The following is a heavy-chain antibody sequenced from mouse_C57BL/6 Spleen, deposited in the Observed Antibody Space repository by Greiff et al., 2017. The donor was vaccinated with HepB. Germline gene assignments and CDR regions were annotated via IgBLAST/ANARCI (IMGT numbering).Heavy chain of an antibody. CDR1: GFTFSSYT. CDR3: ARQGYYGSSAY. J-gene: IGHJ3*01. D-gene: IGHD1-1*01. Sequence: EVMLVESGGGLVKPGGSLKLSCAASGFTFSSYTMSWVRQTPEKRLEWVATISGGGGNTYYPDSVKGRFTISRDNAKNTLYLQMSSLRSEDTALYHCARQGYYGSSAYWGQGTLVTVSA. CDR2: ISGGGGNT. V-gene: IGHV5-9*01.